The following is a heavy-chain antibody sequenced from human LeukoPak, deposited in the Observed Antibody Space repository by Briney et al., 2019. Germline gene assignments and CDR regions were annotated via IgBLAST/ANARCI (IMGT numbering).Heavy chain of an antibody. D-gene: IGHD6-19*01. Sequence: VAVKVSYKGSGYTFTGYYMHCVRQAPGQGLEWMGWINPNSGGTNYAQKFQGRVTMTRDTSISTAYMELSRRRSADTAVYYCARGPYSSGWYNSYYYYMDAWGKGTTVTISS. J-gene: IGHJ6*03. CDR3: ARGPYSSGWYNSYYYYMDA. CDR2: INPNSGGT. V-gene: IGHV1-2*02. CDR1: GYTFTGYY.